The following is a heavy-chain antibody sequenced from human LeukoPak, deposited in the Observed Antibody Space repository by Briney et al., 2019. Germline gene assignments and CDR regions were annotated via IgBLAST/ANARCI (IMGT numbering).Heavy chain of an antibody. CDR1: GFTFSSYS. J-gene: IGHJ4*02. V-gene: IGHV3-48*01. D-gene: IGHD6-13*01. CDR2: ISSSSSTI. CDR3: ARRPSSSWYPFDY. Sequence: PGGSLRLSCAASGFTFSSYSMNWVGQAPGKGLEWVLYISSSSSTIYYADSVKGRFTISRDNAKNSLYLQMNSLRAEDTAVYYCARRPSSSWYPFDYWGQGTLVTVSS.